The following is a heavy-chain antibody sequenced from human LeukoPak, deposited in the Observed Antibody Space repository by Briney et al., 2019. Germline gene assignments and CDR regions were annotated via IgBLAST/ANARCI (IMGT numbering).Heavy chain of an antibody. V-gene: IGHV3-15*01. Sequence: PGGSLRLSCAASGFTFSNAWMTWVRQAPGKGLEWVGRIKSKTDGGTTDYAAPVKGRFTISRDDSKNTLYLQMNSQKTENTAVYYCTREAVTANGYFDYWGQGTLVTVSS. D-gene: IGHD2-21*02. CDR1: GFTFSNAW. CDR3: TREAVTANGYFDY. J-gene: IGHJ4*02. CDR2: IKSKTDGGTT.